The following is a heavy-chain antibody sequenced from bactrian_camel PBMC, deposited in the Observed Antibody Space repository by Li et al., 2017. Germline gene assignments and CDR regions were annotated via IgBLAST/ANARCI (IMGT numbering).Heavy chain of an antibody. Sequence: VQLVESGGGSVQAGGSLRLSCTATGWTSHEVEMGWYRQAPGSECELVSTIGGGGRTIHYADSVKGRFIISRDDSKSTVFLQLNSLLTEDTAKYYCTPGVYWGQGTQVTVS. V-gene: IGHV3S60*01. CDR3: TPGVY. J-gene: IGHJ4*01. CDR2: IGGGGRTI. D-gene: IGHD2*01. CDR1: GWTSHEVE.